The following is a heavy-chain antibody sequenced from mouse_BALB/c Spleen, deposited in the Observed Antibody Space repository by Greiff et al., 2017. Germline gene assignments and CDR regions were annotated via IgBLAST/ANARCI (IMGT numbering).Heavy chain of an antibody. J-gene: IGHJ4*01. V-gene: IGHV1S135*01. CDR1: GYAFTSYN. CDR2: IDPYNGGT. D-gene: IGHD2-14*01. Sequence: EVKLMESGPELVKPGASVKVSCKASGYAFTSYNMYWVKQSHGKSLEWIGYIDPYNGGTSYNQKFKGKATLTVDKSSSTAYMHLNSLTSEDSAVYYCANVRRADYYAMDYWGQGTSVTVSS. CDR3: ANVRRADYYAMDY.